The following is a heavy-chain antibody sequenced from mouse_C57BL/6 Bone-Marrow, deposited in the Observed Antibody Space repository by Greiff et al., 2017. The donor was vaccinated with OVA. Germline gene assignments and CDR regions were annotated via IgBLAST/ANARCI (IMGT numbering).Heavy chain of an antibody. D-gene: IGHD2-5*01. CDR3: ARNHYSNYNPWFAY. J-gene: IGHJ3*01. V-gene: IGHV1-78*01. Sequence: LVESDAELVKPGASVKLSCKVSGYTFTDHTIHWMKQRPGQGLEWIGYIYPRDGSTKYNEKFKGKATLTADKSSSTAYMQLNSLTSEDSAVYFCARNHYSNYNPWFAYWGQGTLVTVSA. CDR2: IYPRDGST. CDR1: GYTFTDHT.